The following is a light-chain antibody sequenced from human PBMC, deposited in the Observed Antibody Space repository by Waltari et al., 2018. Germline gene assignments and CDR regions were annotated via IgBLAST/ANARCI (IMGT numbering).Light chain of an antibody. CDR1: QSVSSSY. CDR3: HQYDRSPRT. J-gene: IGKJ1*01. CDR2: GAS. Sequence: EIVLTQSPGTLSLSPGERATLSCRASQSVSSSYLAWYQQKPCQAPWLLIYGASSSATGIPDRFSGSGSGTDFTLTISRLEPEDFAVYYCHQYDRSPRTFGQGTKVEIK. V-gene: IGKV3-20*01.